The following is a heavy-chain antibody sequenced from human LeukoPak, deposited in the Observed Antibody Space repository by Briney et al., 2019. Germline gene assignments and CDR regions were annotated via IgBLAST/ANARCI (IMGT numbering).Heavy chain of an antibody. D-gene: IGHD7-27*01. CDR2: IYSGGST. CDR3: TKDPPFTGGVYSAY. V-gene: IGHV3-53*01. Sequence: PGGSLRLSCAASGFTVSSNYMSWVRQAPGKGLEWVSVIYSGGSTYYADSVKGRFTISRDNSKNTLYLQMSSLKTEDTAVYYCTKDPPFTGGVYSAYWGQGTLVTVSS. J-gene: IGHJ4*02. CDR1: GFTVSSNY.